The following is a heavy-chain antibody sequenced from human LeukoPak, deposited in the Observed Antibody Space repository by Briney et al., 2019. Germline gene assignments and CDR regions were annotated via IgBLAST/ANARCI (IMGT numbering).Heavy chain of an antibody. V-gene: IGHV4-4*07. CDR2: IYSSGST. J-gene: IGHJ3*02. Sequence: PSETLSLTCTVSGGSINSFYWTWIRQPAGKGLEWIGRIYSSGSTNFNPSLKSRVTMSVDTSKNQFSLRLSSVTAADTAAYFCARVGLQLEAFDIWGQGTMVTVSS. CDR3: ARVGLQLEAFDI. CDR1: GGSINSFY. D-gene: IGHD5-24*01.